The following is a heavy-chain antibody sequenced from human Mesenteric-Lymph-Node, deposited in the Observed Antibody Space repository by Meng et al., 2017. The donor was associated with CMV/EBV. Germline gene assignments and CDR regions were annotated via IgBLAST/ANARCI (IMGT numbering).Heavy chain of an antibody. J-gene: IGHJ4*02. CDR3: ARYGVTVTTGGDY. CDR1: GYNFPNYW. V-gene: IGHV5-51*01. Sequence: CKGSGYNFPNYWIGWVRQMPGKGLEWMGIIYPGDSDTRYSQTFQGQVTISADKSISTAYLQWSSLKASDTAMYYCARYGVTVTTGGDYWGQGTLVTVSS. D-gene: IGHD4-17*01. CDR2: IYPGDSDT.